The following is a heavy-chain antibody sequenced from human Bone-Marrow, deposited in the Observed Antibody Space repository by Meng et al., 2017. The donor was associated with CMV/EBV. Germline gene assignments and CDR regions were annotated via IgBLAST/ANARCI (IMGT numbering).Heavy chain of an antibody. D-gene: IGHD3-3*01. CDR3: ARGAPLITIFGVVIRGPGKGGWVDP. Sequence: HWVRQAPGQGLEWMGWINPNSGGTNYAQKFQGRVTMTRDTSISTAYMELSRLRSDDTAVYYCARGAPLITIFGVVIRGPGKGGWVDPWGQGTLVTVSS. J-gene: IGHJ5*02. V-gene: IGHV1-2*02. CDR2: INPNSGGT.